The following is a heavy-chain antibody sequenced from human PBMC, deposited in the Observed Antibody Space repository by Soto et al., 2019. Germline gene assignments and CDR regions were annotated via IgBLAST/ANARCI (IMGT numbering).Heavy chain of an antibody. J-gene: IGHJ6*02. D-gene: IGHD3-10*01. CDR2: INHSGST. CDR3: ARVTITMVRGVITFDYYYYGMDV. CDR1: GGSFSGYY. V-gene: IGHV4-34*01. Sequence: SATLSLTCAVYGGSFSGYYWSWIRQPPGKGLEWIGEINHSGSTNYNPSLKSRVTISVDTSKNQFSLKLSSVTAADTAVYYRARVTITMVRGVITFDYYYYGMDVWGQGTTVT.